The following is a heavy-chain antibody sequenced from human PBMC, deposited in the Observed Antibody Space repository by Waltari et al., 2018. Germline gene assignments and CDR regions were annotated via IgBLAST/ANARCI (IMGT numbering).Heavy chain of an antibody. J-gene: IGHJ4*02. Sequence: EVQLVESGGGLVQPGGSLRLSCAASGFTFSSYWMSWVRRAPGKGLEWVANIKQDGSEKYYVDSVKGRFTISRDNAKNSLYLQMNSLRAEDTAVYYCARGDGWELYYFDYWGQGTLVTVSS. D-gene: IGHD1-26*01. CDR2: IKQDGSEK. CDR3: ARGDGWELYYFDY. V-gene: IGHV3-7*01. CDR1: GFTFSSYW.